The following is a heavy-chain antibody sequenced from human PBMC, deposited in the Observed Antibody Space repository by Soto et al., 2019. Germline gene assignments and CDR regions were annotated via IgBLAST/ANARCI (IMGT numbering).Heavy chain of an antibody. D-gene: IGHD6-19*01. Sequence: RASVKVSCKASGYTFTSYGISWVRQAPGQGLEWMGWISAYNGNTNYAQKLQGRVTMTTDTSTSTAYMELRSLRSDDTAVYYCARDIQKGVAGDEIDFYYWGQGTLVTVSS. CDR1: GYTFTSYG. CDR2: ISAYNGNT. V-gene: IGHV1-18*01. J-gene: IGHJ4*02. CDR3: ARDIQKGVAGDEIDFYY.